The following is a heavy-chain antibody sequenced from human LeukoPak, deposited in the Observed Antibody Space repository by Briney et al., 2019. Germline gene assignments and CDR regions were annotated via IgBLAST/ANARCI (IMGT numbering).Heavy chain of an antibody. Sequence: SQTLSLTCAISGDSVSSNTAGWNWIRQSPSRGLEWLGRTYYRSKWYKDFAPSVRSRITIDPDTSKNQFSLKLNSVTAADTAVYYCARKAPYYSDSSGPLGTYYFDYWGQGTLVTVSS. D-gene: IGHD3-22*01. CDR3: ARKAPYYSDSSGPLGTYYFDY. J-gene: IGHJ4*02. V-gene: IGHV6-1*01. CDR1: GDSVSSNTAG. CDR2: TYYRSKWYK.